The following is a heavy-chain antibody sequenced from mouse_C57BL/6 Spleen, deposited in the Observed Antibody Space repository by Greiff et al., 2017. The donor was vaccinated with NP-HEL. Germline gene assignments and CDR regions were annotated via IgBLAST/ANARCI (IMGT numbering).Heavy chain of an antibody. Sequence: GASVKISCKASGYAFSSSWMNWVKQRPGKGLEWIGRIYPGDGDTNYNGKFKGKATLTADKSSSTAYMQLSSLTSEDSAVYFCAREGLRAYYFDYWGQGTTLTVSS. CDR2: IYPGDGDT. J-gene: IGHJ2*01. D-gene: IGHD2-4*01. CDR3: AREGLRAYYFDY. CDR1: GYAFSSSW. V-gene: IGHV1-82*01.